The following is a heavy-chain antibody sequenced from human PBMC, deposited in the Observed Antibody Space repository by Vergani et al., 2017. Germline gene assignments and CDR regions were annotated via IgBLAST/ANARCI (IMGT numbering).Heavy chain of an antibody. J-gene: IGHJ4*02. CDR3: ARGVEMATDIDD. Sequence: EVQLVESGGGLVQPGGSLRLSCAASGFTVSSNYMSWVRQAPGKGLEWVSVIYSGGSTYDADPLKGGFTISRHNSKNTRYLQMNSLRDEDTAVYYWARGVEMATDIDDWGQGTLVTVSS. CDR1: GFTVSSNY. D-gene: IGHD5-24*01. CDR2: IYSGGST. V-gene: IGHV3-53*04.